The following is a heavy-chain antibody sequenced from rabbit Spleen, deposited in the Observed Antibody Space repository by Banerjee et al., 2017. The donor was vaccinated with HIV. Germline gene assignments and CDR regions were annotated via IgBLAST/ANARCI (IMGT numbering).Heavy chain of an antibody. CDR2: IYTGSGST. J-gene: IGHJ3*01. Sequence: QQQLVESGGDLVKPEGSLTLTCKASGFDFSSNVMCWVRQAPGKGLEWIGCIYTGSGSTYYASWVNGRFTISKTSSTTVFLQMTSLTAADTATYFCARDLDGVIGWNFGWWGQGTLVTVS. D-gene: IGHD4-1*01. CDR1: GFDFSSNV. V-gene: IGHV1S45*01. CDR3: ARDLDGVIGWNFGW.